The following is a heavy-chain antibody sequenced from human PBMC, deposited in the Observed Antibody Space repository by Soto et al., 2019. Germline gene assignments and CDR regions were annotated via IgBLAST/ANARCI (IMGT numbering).Heavy chain of an antibody. Sequence: PGESLKISCKGSGYSFTSYWISWVRQMPGKGLEWMGRIDPSDSYTNYSPSFQGHVTISADKSISTAYLQWSSLKASDTAMYYCATTEYIAAADNYGMDVWGQGTTVTVSS. V-gene: IGHV5-10-1*01. CDR3: ATTEYIAAADNYGMDV. D-gene: IGHD6-13*01. CDR1: GYSFTSYW. CDR2: IDPSDSYT. J-gene: IGHJ6*02.